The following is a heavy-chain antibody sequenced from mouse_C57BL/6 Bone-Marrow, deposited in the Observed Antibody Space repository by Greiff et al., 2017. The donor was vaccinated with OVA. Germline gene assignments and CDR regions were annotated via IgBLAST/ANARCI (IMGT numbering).Heavy chain of an antibody. CDR2: INPGSGGT. CDR3: AKWADYDYAMDY. Sequence: VQLLESGAELVRPGTSVKVSCKASGYAFTNYLMEWVKQRPGQGLEWIGVINPGSGGTYYNEKFKGKATLTADKSSSTAYMQLSSLTTEDSAVDSSAKWADYDYAMDYWGQGTSVTVSS. CDR1: GYAFTNYL. J-gene: IGHJ4*01. V-gene: IGHV1-54*01. D-gene: IGHD1-1*01.